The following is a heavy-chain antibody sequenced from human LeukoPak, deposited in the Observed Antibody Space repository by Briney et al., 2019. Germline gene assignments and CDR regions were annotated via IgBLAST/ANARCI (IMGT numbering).Heavy chain of an antibody. D-gene: IGHD6-6*01. CDR2: ISAYNGNT. Sequence: ASVTVSCKASGYTFTSYGISWVRQAPGQGLERMGWISAYNGNTNYAQQLQGRVTMTTDTSTSTAYMELRSLRSDDTAVYYCARSIAARQHFDYWGQGTLVTVSS. CDR3: ARSIAARQHFDY. CDR1: GYTFTSYG. V-gene: IGHV1-18*01. J-gene: IGHJ4*02.